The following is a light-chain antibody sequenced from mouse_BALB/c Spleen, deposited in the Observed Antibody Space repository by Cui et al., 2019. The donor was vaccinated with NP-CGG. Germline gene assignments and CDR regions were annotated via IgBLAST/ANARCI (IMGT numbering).Light chain of an antibody. J-gene: IGLJ1*01. Sequence: QAVVTQESALTTSPGETVTLTCRSSTGAVTTSNYANWVREKPDHLFTGLIGSTNNRAPGVPARFSGSLIGDKAALTITGAQTEDESIYFCALWYSNHWVFGGGTKQTVL. CDR2: STN. CDR3: ALWYSNHWV. V-gene: IGLV1*01. CDR1: TGAVTTSNY.